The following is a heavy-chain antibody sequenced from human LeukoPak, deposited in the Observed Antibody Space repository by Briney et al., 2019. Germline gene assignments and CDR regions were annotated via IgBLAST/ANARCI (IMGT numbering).Heavy chain of an antibody. CDR1: GFMFSLYN. J-gene: IGHJ3*02. Sequence: GGSLRLSCGASGFMFSLYNMNWVRQAPGKGLEWVSFISNNSSHIYYEDSVKGRFTTSRDNAKSSLYLQMNSLRAEDTAVYYCARDRGGSGSYYDAFDIWGQGTMVTVSS. CDR2: ISNNSSHI. V-gene: IGHV3-21*01. CDR3: ARDRGGSGSYYDAFDI. D-gene: IGHD3-10*01.